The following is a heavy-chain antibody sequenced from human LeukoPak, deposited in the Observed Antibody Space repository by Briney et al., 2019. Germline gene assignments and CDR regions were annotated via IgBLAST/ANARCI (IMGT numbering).Heavy chain of an antibody. J-gene: IGHJ4*02. CDR3: ARLSWRTFDY. V-gene: IGHV3-48*04. CDR2: ISSSSSTI. D-gene: IGHD6-13*01. Sequence: QSGGSLRLSCAASGFTFSSYWMSWVRQAPGKGLEWVSYISSSSSTIYYADSVKGRFTISRDNAKNSLYLQMNSLRAEDTAVYYCARLSWRTFDYWGQGTLVTVSS. CDR1: GFTFSSYW.